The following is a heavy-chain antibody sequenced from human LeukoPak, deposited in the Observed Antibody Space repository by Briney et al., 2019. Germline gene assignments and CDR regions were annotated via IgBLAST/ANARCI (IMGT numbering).Heavy chain of an antibody. CDR3: ARDGGGFEY. CDR2: IDHSGSS. Sequence: SETLSLTCAVSGGPISSSNWWSGGRQPPGKGLEWIGQIDHSGSSNYNPSLKSRVTISVDKSKNQFSLRLSSVTAADTAVYYCARDGGGFEYWGQGILVTVSS. CDR1: GGPISSSNW. D-gene: IGHD2-15*01. V-gene: IGHV4-4*02. J-gene: IGHJ4*02.